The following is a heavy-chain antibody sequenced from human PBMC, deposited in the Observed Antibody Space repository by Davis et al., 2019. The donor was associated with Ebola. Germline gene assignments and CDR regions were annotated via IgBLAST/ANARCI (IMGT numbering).Heavy chain of an antibody. J-gene: IGHJ4*02. V-gene: IGHV4-34*01. CDR3: VGNIDY. Sequence: SETLSPTCDVYGGSFSGYYWSWIRQPPGKGLEWIGEINHSGSTNYNPSLKSRVTISVDTSKNQFSLKLSSVTAADTAVYYCVGNIDYWGQGTLVTVSS. CDR1: GGSFSGYY. CDR2: INHSGST.